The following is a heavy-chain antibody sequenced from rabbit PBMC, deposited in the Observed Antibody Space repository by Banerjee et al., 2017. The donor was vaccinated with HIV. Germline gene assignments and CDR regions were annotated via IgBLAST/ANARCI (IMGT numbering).Heavy chain of an antibody. D-gene: IGHD4-1*01. J-gene: IGHJ4*01. V-gene: IGHV1S45*01. CDR1: GLDFSSSYW. CDR2: IYTGDGDT. Sequence: QEQLEESGGGLVQPGGSLTLTCTASGLDFSSSYWICWVRQAPGKGLEWIGCIYTGDGDTAYATWAKGRFTISKTSWTTVTLQMTSLTAADTATYFCARDLAGVTGWNFGLWGQGTLVTVS. CDR3: ARDLAGVTGWNFGL.